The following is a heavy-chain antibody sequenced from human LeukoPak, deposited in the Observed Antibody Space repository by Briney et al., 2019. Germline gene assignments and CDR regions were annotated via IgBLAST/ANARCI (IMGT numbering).Heavy chain of an antibody. CDR3: ARDLGYGGNSYYYYGKDA. V-gene: IGHV1-18*01. J-gene: IGHJ6*02. CDR1: GYTFTSYS. CDR2: ISAYNGNT. Sequence: GSSVKLSRKCSGYTFTSYSIGWVREGPAQGIEWMGWISAYNGNTNYAQKLPGRVTMTTDTSTSTAYKTLRSLQCDDTAVDSWARDLGYGGNSYYYYGKDAWGQGTPVTVSS. D-gene: IGHD4-23*01.